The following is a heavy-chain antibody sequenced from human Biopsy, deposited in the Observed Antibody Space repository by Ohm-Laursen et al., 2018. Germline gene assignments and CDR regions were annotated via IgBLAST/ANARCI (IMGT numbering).Heavy chain of an antibody. CDR2: IGGTVDGT. CDR3: AKGRSAVISAALNY. V-gene: IGHV3-23*01. CDR1: GFNFNHYA. J-gene: IGHJ4*02. Sequence: SLRLSCAASGFNFNHYAMQWVRQVPGRGLEWVSSIGGTVDGTYYADSVKGRFTISTDNSNNTLYLQMNSLRAEDTAVYYCAKGRSAVISAALNYWGQGTLVTVSS. D-gene: IGHD2-2*01.